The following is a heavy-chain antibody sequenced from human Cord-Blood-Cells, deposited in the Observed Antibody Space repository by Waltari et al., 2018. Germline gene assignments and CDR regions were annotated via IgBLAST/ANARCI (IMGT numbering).Heavy chain of an antibody. Sequence: VQLVQSGAEVKKPGASVKVSCKVSGYTLTELSLHWVRQAPGKGLEWMGGFDPEDGETIYAQKFQGRVTITEDTSTDTAYMELSSLRSEDTAVYYCATPSPITIFGVGPDAFDIWGQGTMVTVSS. V-gene: IGHV1-24*01. CDR1: GYTLTELS. CDR3: ATPSPITIFGVGPDAFDI. CDR2: FDPEDGET. D-gene: IGHD3-3*01. J-gene: IGHJ3*02.